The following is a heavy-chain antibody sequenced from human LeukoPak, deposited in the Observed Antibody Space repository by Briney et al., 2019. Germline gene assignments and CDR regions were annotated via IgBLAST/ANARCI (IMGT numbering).Heavy chain of an antibody. CDR3: AADGGGLSSMVTPRSSPFDY. CDR2: FDPADGET. Sequence: ASVKVSCKVSGYTLTELSMHWVRQAPGKGLEWMGGFDPADGETVYAHKFQGRLTMTEDTSTNTAYMELTSLRSEDTAVYYCAADGGGLSSMVTPRSSPFDYWGQGTLVTVSS. CDR1: GYTLTELS. J-gene: IGHJ4*02. V-gene: IGHV1-24*01. D-gene: IGHD4-23*01.